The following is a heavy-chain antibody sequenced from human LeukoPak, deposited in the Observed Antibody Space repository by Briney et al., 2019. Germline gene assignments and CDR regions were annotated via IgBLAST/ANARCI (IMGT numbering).Heavy chain of an antibody. Sequence: PGRSLRLSCAASGFTFDDYAMHWVRQAPGKGLEWVSGISWNSGSIGYADSVKGRFTISRDNAKNSLFLQMNSLRAEDTALYYCAKERVGVTTGFDYWGQGTLVTVSS. J-gene: IGHJ4*02. CDR2: ISWNSGSI. CDR1: GFTFDDYA. V-gene: IGHV3-9*01. CDR3: AKERVGVTTGFDY. D-gene: IGHD1-26*01.